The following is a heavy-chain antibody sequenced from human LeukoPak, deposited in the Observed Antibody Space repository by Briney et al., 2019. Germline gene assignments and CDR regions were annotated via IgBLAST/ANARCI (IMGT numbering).Heavy chain of an antibody. V-gene: IGHV3-53*01. Sequence: GGSLRLSCTVSGFTVSSNSMSWVRQAPGKGLEWVSFIYSDNTHYSDSVKGRFTISRDNSKNTLYLQMNSLRAEDTAVYYCTRGSIAYYYMDVWGKGTTVTISS. CDR1: GFTVSSNS. J-gene: IGHJ6*03. CDR2: IYSDNT. D-gene: IGHD3-22*01. CDR3: TRGSIAYYYMDV.